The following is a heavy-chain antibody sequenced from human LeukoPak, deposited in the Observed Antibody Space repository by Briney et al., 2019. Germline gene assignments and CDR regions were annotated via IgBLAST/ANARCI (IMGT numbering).Heavy chain of an antibody. V-gene: IGHV1-18*01. CDR3: ARVAVGRGTSGDLEHRIDYYYYMDV. Sequence: ASVKVSCKASGYTFVDYGITWVRQAPGQGLEWMGWISSYNGNTNYAKQLQGRVTMTTDTSTNTAYMELRSLTSDDTAVYFCARVAVGRGTSGDLEHRIDYYYYMDVWGKGTTVTISS. CDR1: GYTFVDYG. J-gene: IGHJ6*03. D-gene: IGHD2-21*02. CDR2: ISSYNGNT.